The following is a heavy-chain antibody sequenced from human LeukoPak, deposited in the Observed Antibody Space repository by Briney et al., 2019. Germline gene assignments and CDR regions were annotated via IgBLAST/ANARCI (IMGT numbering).Heavy chain of an antibody. CDR3: AIYQSGLFDY. CDR2: IYYSGST. J-gene: IGHJ4*02. D-gene: IGHD2-2*02. CDR1: GDSISSGDYY. V-gene: IGHV4-30-4*01. Sequence: SETLSLTCTVSGDSISSGDYYWSWIRQPPGKGLEWIGYIYYSGSTYYNPSLKSRVTISVDTSKNQFSLKLSSVTAADTAVYYCAIYQSGLFDYWGQGTLVTVSS.